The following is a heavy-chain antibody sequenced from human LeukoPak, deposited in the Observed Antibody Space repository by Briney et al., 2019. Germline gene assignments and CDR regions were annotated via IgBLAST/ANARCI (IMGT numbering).Heavy chain of an antibody. D-gene: IGHD6-6*01. CDR1: GYTFTSYY. Sequence: ASVKVSCKTPGYTFTSYYIHWVRQAPGQGLEWVGIIHPSDGSTNYAQKFQGRVTMTTDTSTSTAYMELRSLRSDDTAVYYCAREPYNSSDEYFDYWGQGTLVTVSS. J-gene: IGHJ4*02. V-gene: IGHV1-46*01. CDR2: IHPSDGST. CDR3: AREPYNSSDEYFDY.